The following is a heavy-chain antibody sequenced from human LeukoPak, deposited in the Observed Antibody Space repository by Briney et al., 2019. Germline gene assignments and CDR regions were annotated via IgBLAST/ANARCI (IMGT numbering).Heavy chain of an antibody. CDR2: IYSGGST. J-gene: IGHJ6*02. V-gene: IGHV3-53*01. CDR1: GFTVSSNY. CDR3: ARPEGLYYYGMDV. Sequence: GGSLRLSCAASGFTVSSNYMSWVRQAPGKGLEWVSIIYSGGSTYYADSVKGRFTISRDNSKNTLYLQMNNLRAEDTAVYYCARPEGLYYYGMDVWGQGTTVTVSS.